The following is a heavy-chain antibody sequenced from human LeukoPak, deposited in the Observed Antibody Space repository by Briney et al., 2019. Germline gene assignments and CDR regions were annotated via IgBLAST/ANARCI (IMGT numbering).Heavy chain of an antibody. CDR1: GFTFSSYA. D-gene: IGHD5-12*01. CDR3: AKAGDIVAKYFDY. J-gene: IGHJ4*02. CDR2: ISSSGSTI. V-gene: IGHV3-48*04. Sequence: GGSLRLSCAASGFTFSSYAMNWVRQAPGKGLEWVSYISSSGSTIYYADSVKGRFTISRDNAKNSLYLQMNSLRAEDTAVYYCAKAGDIVAKYFDYWGQGTLVTVSS.